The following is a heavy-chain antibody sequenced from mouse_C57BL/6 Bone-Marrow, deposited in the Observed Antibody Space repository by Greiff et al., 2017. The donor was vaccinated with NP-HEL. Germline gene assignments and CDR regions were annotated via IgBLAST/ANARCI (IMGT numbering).Heavy chain of an antibody. CDR2: IHPNSGST. V-gene: IGHV1-64*01. CDR1: GYTFTSYW. J-gene: IGHJ1*03. Sequence: QVQLQQSGAELVKPGASVKLSCKASGYTFTSYWMHWVKLRPGQGLEWIGMIHPNSGSTNYNEKFKSKATLTVDKSSSTAYMQLSSLTSEDSAVYYCAREGDGYYWYFDVWGTGTTVTVSS. D-gene: IGHD2-3*01. CDR3: AREGDGYYWYFDV.